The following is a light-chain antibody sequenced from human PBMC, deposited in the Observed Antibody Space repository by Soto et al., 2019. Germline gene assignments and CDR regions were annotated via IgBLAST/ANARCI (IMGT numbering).Light chain of an antibody. CDR1: QSISS. Sequence: DSQMTQSPSSLSASVGDRVTITCRASQSISSLNWYQQKPGKAPKLLIYAASSLQSGVPSRFSGSGSGTDFTLTISSLQPEDFATYYCQQTYSAPRTFGQGTKVDIK. CDR3: QQTYSAPRT. CDR2: AAS. J-gene: IGKJ1*01. V-gene: IGKV1-39*01.